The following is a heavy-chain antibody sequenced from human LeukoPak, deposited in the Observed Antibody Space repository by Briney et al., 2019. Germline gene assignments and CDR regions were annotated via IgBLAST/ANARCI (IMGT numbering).Heavy chain of an antibody. V-gene: IGHV1-18*01. D-gene: IGHD6-19*01. CDR3: ATSTGWQWLKPSQFDY. Sequence: RGSVKVSCMASGYTFTSYGISWVRPAPGPGREWMGWICAYNGNTNNAQKLQGRVTMTTDTYTSTAYMELRSLRSDDTAVYYCATSTGWQWLKPSQFDYWGQGTLVTVSS. J-gene: IGHJ4*02. CDR2: ICAYNGNT. CDR1: GYTFTSYG.